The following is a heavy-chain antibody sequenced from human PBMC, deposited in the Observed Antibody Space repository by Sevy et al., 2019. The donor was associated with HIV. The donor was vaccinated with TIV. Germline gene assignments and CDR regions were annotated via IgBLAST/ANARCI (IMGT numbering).Heavy chain of an antibody. CDR2: IGGSAGST. CDR3: ARRGESQRDLDY. V-gene: IGHV3-23*01. CDR1: GFTFSSYA. J-gene: IGHJ4*02. D-gene: IGHD3-16*01. Sequence: GGPLRLSCAASGFTFSSYAMNWVRQAPGKGLQWVSGIGGSAGSTYYADSVKGRFTISRDNSKNTLYLLMDNLRAEDTAVYYCARRGESQRDLDYWGQGTLVTVSS.